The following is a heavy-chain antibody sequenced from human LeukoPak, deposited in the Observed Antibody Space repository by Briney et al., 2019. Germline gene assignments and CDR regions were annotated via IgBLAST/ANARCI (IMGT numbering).Heavy chain of an antibody. J-gene: IGHJ4*02. CDR1: GFTFSSYT. CDR3: ARDPSITAAGA. Sequence: GGSLRLSRAASGFTFSSYTMNWVRQTPGKGLEWVPSISSSGTYIYYADSLKDRFTISRHNAKNSLYLLMNNLRADDTAVYYCARDPSITAAGAWGQGTLVTVSS. CDR2: ISSSGTYI. D-gene: IGHD6-13*01. V-gene: IGHV3-21*01.